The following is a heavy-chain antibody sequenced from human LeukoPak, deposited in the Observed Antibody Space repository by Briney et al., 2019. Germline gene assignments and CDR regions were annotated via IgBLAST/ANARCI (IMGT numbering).Heavy chain of an antibody. Sequence: ASVKVSCKVSGYILSELSMHWVRQAPGQGLEWMAWINPDSGATRYAQKFQGRVTLTRDTSISTAYMELSRLRSDDTAVYFCVTLCGGGCYSFDHWGQGTLVIVSS. V-gene: IGHV1-2*02. CDR2: INPDSGAT. J-gene: IGHJ4*02. D-gene: IGHD2-15*01. CDR3: VTLCGGGCYSFDH. CDR1: GYILSELS.